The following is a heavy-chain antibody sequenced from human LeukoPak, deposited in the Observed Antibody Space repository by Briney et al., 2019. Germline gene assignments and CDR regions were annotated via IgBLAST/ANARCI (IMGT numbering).Heavy chain of an antibody. CDR3: ARDMGLYYYYGMDV. Sequence: GASVKVSCKASGGTFSSYAISWVRQAPGQGLEWMGGIIPIFGTANYAQKFQGRVTITTDESTSTAYMELRSLRSDDTAVYYCARDMGLYYYYGMDVWGQGTTVTVSS. D-gene: IGHD3-10*01. CDR2: IIPIFGTA. J-gene: IGHJ6*02. V-gene: IGHV1-69*05. CDR1: GGTFSSYA.